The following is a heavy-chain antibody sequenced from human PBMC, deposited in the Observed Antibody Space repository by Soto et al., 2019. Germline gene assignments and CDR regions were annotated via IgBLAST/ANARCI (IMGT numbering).Heavy chain of an antibody. CDR1: GGSISSSSYY. CDR2: IYYSGST. Sequence: QLQLQESGPGLVKPSETLSLTCTVSGGSISSSSYYWGWIRQPPGKGLEWIGSIYYSGSTYYNPSLKSRVTISVDTSKNQFSLKLSSVTAADTAVYYCARHLTSEDPIDAFDIWGQGTMVTVSS. J-gene: IGHJ3*02. CDR3: ARHLTSEDPIDAFDI. V-gene: IGHV4-39*01. D-gene: IGHD7-27*01.